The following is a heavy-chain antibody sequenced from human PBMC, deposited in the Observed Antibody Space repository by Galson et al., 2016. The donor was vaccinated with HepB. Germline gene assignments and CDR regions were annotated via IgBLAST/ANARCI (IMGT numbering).Heavy chain of an antibody. Sequence: SLRLSCAASGFTFDDYGMSWVRQAPGKGLEWVSGINWNGGSTGYADSVQGRFTISRNNAKNSLYLQMNSLRAEDTALYYCARAYDGSGYPLYFFDYWGQGTLVTVSS. CDR3: ARAYDGSGYPLYFFDY. CDR1: GFTFDDYG. D-gene: IGHD3-22*01. V-gene: IGHV3-20*04. CDR2: INWNGGST. J-gene: IGHJ4*02.